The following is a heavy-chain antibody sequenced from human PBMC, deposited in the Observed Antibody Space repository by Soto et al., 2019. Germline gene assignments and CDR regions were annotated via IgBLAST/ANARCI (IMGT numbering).Heavy chain of an antibody. CDR2: IYYSGST. V-gene: IGHV4-39*01. Sequence: PSETLSLTCTVSGGSISSSSYYWGWIRQPPGKGLEWIGSIYYSGSTYYNPSLKSRVTISVGTSKNQFSLKLSSVTAADTAVYYCAGTRYFDFYMDVWGKGTTVTVSS. CDR3: AGTRYFDFYMDV. J-gene: IGHJ6*03. CDR1: GGSISSSSYY. D-gene: IGHD3-9*01.